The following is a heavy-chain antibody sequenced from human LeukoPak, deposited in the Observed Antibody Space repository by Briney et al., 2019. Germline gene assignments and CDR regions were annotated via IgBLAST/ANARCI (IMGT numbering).Heavy chain of an antibody. CDR3: ARHPPRELLAAAYFDY. CDR1: GGSISSSSYY. Sequence: SETLSLTCTVSGGSISSSSYYWGWIRQPPGKGLEWIGSIYYSGSTYYNPSLKSRVTISVDTSKNQFSLKLSSVTAADTAVYYCARHPPRELLAAAYFDYWGRGTLVTVSS. D-gene: IGHD6-13*01. V-gene: IGHV4-39*01. CDR2: IYYSGST. J-gene: IGHJ4*02.